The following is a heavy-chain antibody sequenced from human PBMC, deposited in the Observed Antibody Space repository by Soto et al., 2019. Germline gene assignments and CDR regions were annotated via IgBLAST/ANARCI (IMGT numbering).Heavy chain of an antibody. J-gene: IGHJ6*02. CDR3: VRDYGSGTSVFGMDV. Sequence: QVQLQESGPGLVKPSQTLSLTCTVSDDSISSDNYFWSWIRQQPGKGLEWIGYISYSGSTHYNPSLKSRLTISIDTSKNQFSLRLNSVTAADTAVYYCVRDYGSGTSVFGMDVWGQGTTVIVSS. CDR1: DDSISSDNYF. V-gene: IGHV4-31*03. CDR2: ISYSGST. D-gene: IGHD3-10*01.